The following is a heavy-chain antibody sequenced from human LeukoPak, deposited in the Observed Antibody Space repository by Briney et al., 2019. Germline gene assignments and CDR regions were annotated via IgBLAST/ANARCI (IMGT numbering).Heavy chain of an antibody. J-gene: IGHJ5*02. D-gene: IGHD2-2*01. CDR2: VDPEDGET. CDR1: GYTFTDYY. Sequence: ASVKVSCKVSGYTFTDYYMHWVQQAPGKGLEWMGLVDPEDGETIYAEKFQGRVTITADTSTDTAYMELSSLRSEDTAVYGCARDEWVCEGSTSCLPYNWFNPWGQGTLVTVSS. CDR3: ARDEWVCEGSTSCLPYNWFNP. V-gene: IGHV1-69-2*01.